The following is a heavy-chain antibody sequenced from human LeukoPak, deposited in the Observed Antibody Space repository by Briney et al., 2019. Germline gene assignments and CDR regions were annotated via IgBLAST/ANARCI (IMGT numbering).Heavy chain of an antibody. Sequence: ASVKVSCKASGYTFTDDYVHWVRQAPGQGLEWMGWINPNSGVTNYAQKFQGRVTMTRDTSISTAYMELSRLRSDDTAVYYCARDGYDFWSGYWYYFDYWGQGTLVTVSS. CDR1: GYTFTDDY. J-gene: IGHJ4*02. V-gene: IGHV1-2*02. CDR2: INPNSGVT. CDR3: ARDGYDFWSGYWYYFDY. D-gene: IGHD3-3*01.